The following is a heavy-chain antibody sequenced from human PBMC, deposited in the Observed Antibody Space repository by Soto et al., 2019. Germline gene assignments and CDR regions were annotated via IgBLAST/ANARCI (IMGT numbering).Heavy chain of an antibody. CDR1: GGTFSSYA. D-gene: IGHD2-15*01. V-gene: IGHV1-69*13. CDR3: ARVPPYCSGGSCYGY. J-gene: IGHJ4*02. CDR2: IIPIFGTA. Sequence: SVKVSCKASGGTFSSYAISWVRQAPGQGLEWMGGIIPIFGTANYAQKFQGRVTITADESTSTAYMELSSLRSEDTAVYYCARVPPYCSGGSCYGYWGQGTLVTVSS.